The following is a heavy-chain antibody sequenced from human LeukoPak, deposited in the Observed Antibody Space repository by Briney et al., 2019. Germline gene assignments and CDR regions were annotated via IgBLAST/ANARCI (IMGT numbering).Heavy chain of an antibody. CDR1: GFTFSSYG. V-gene: IGHV3-33*01. CDR2: IWYDGSNK. D-gene: IGHD6-13*01. Sequence: GRSLRLSCAASGFTFSSYGMHWVRQAPGKGLEWVAVIWYDGSNKYYADSVKGRFTISRDNSKNTLYLQMNSLRAEDTAVYYCARDRIAACPHYYYGMDVWGQGTTVTVSS. CDR3: ARDRIAACPHYYYGMDV. J-gene: IGHJ6*02.